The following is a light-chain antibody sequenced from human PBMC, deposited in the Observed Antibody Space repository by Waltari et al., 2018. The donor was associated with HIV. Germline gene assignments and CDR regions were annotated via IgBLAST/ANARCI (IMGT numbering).Light chain of an antibody. V-gene: IGLV1-47*01. J-gene: IGLJ3*02. CDR3: AAWDDSLSGPWV. CDR1: SSNIGSNY. Sequence: QSVLTQPPSASGTPGQRVTISCSGSSSNIGSNYVYWYQQLPGTAPKLLISRNNQRPSGVPDRFTGSKSGTSASLAISVLRSEDEADYYCAAWDDSLSGPWVFGGGTKLTVL. CDR2: RNN.